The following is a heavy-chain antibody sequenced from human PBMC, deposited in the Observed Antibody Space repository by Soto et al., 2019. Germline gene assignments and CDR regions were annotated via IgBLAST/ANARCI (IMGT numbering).Heavy chain of an antibody. J-gene: IGHJ6*02. CDR3: ARDRGYDAHDYYYNAMDV. CDR1: GFTFRTYT. CDR2: IRGFSPYT. V-gene: IGHV3-21*01. D-gene: IGHD2-15*01. Sequence: GGSLRLSCISSGFTFRTYTMNWVRQAPGKGLEWVSGIRGFSPYTFYAESVKGRFTISRDNAKNSLYLQMNSLRAEDTAVYYCARDRGYDAHDYYYNAMDVWGQGTTVTVSS.